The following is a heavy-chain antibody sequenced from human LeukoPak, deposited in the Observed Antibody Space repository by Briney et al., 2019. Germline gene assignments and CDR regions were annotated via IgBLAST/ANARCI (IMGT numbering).Heavy chain of an antibody. V-gene: IGHV4-39*01. CDR2: IYYSGRP. CDR3: ARTLVRGIIEFDF. D-gene: IGHD3-10*01. CDR1: AGSISKSSHY. Sequence: SESLSLTCHVSAGSISKSSHYWGWIRQPPGKGLEWIGSIYYSGRPYYNPALKSRLTISVDTSKNQLSLNLTSVTAADTAVYYCARTLVRGIIEFDFWGQGTLVTVSS. J-gene: IGHJ4*02.